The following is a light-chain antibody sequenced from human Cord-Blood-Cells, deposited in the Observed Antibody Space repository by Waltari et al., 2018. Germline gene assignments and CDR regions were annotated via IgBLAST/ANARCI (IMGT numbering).Light chain of an antibody. Sequence: QPVLTQSPPASGTPGPRVTTPCSGSSSHIGSNSVTWPQQLPGTAPKLLIYRNNQRPSGVPDRFSGSKSGTSASLAISGLQSEDEADYYCAAWDDSLNGVVFGGGTKLTVL. V-gene: IGLV1-44*01. J-gene: IGLJ2*01. CDR1: SSHIGSNS. CDR3: AAWDDSLNGVV. CDR2: RNN.